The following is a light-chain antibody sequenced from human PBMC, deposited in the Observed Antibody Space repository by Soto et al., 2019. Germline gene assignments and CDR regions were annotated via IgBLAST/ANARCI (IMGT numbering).Light chain of an antibody. CDR3: QQSYSTPQT. Sequence: DIQMTQSPSSLSASVGDRVTITCRASQSISSYLNWYQQKPGKAPKLLIYAASSLQSGVPSRFSGSGSGTVFSLTISSLQSEGFASYYCQQSYSTPQTFGQGTKVEIK. V-gene: IGKV1-39*01. CDR1: QSISSY. CDR2: AAS. J-gene: IGKJ1*01.